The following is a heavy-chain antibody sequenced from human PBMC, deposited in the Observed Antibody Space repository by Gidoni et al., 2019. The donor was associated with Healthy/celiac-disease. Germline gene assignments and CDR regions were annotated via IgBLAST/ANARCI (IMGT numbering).Heavy chain of an antibody. Sequence: EVQLVESGGGLVKPGGSLRLSCAASGFTFSNAWMSWVRQAPGKGLEWVGRIKSKTDGGTTDYAAPVKGRFTISRDDSKNTLYLQMNSLKTEDTAVYYCTTDKPQGKRGYSYGKDYWGQGTLVTVSS. CDR3: TTDKPQGKRGYSYGKDY. CDR2: IKSKTDGGTT. CDR1: GFTFSNAW. J-gene: IGHJ4*02. V-gene: IGHV3-15*01. D-gene: IGHD5-18*01.